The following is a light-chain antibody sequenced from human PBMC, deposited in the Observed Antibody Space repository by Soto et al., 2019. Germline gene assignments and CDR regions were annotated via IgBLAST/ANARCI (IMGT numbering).Light chain of an antibody. CDR3: QQYNNWPPK. CDR2: GAS. Sequence: EIVMTQSPATLSVSPGERATLSCRASQSVSSNLAWYQQKPGQAPRLLIYGASTRATGIPARFSGSGSGTEFTLTIRSLQSEDFAFYYCQQYNNWPPKFGQGTKVEIK. J-gene: IGKJ1*01. CDR1: QSVSSN. V-gene: IGKV3-15*01.